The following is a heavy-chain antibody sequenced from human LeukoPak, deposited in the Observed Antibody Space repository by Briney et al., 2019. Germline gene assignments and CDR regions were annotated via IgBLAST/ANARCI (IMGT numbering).Heavy chain of an antibody. D-gene: IGHD3-22*01. CDR1: GGSIISYY. CDR3: ARHYDGSGYYFDY. J-gene: IGHJ4*02. V-gene: IGHV4-59*08. CDR2: IHYTGNT. Sequence: SETLSLTCTVSGGSIISYYWSWIRQPPGEGLEWIGYIHYTGNTKYNPSLKSRVTTSVDTSKNQIFLKLSSVTAADTAVYYCARHYDGSGYYFDYWGQGTLVAVSS.